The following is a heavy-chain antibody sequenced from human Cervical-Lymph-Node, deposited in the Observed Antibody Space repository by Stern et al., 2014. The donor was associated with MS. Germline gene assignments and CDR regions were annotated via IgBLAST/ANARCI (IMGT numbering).Heavy chain of an antibody. D-gene: IGHD2-2*01. CDR3: ARDEGGSSSWWGDYYYHMDV. J-gene: IGHJ6*02. CDR1: GFTFDSYV. Sequence: QVQLVESGGGVVQPGRSLAVSCAASGFTFDSYVMHWVRQAPGRGLEWVAVISHDGRNKYYADSVKGRFTISRENYKNMLYLQMNSLRAEDTAVYYCARDEGGSSSWWGDYYYHMDVWGQGTTVTVSS. V-gene: IGHV3-30*04. CDR2: ISHDGRNK.